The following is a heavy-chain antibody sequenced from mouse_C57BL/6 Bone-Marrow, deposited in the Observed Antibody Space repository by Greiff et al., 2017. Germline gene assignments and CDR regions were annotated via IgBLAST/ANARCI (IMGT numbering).Heavy chain of an antibody. CDR1: GYTFTEYT. D-gene: IGHD1-1*01. CDR3: ARHPYYYGSSLYYCDY. CDR2: FYPGSGSI. Sequence: QVQLQQSGAELVKPGASVKLSCKASGYTFTEYTIHWVKQRSGQGLEWIGWFYPGSGSIKYNEKFKDKATLTAEKSSSTVYMELSRLTSEDSAVYFCARHPYYYGSSLYYCDYWGQGTTLTVSS. V-gene: IGHV1-62-2*01. J-gene: IGHJ2*01.